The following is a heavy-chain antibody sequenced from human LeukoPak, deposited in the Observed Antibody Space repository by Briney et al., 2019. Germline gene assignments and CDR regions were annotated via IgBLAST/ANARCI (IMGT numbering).Heavy chain of an antibody. CDR1: GYTFTSYD. Sequence: ASVKVSCKASGYTFTSYDINWVRQATGQGLEWMGWRNPNSGNTGYAQKFQGRGTMTRNTFISTAYMDLSSLRSEDTAVYYCARGSYDNSTWGVDYWGQGTLVTVSS. CDR3: ARGSYDNSTWGVDY. D-gene: IGHD6-13*01. J-gene: IGHJ4*02. V-gene: IGHV1-8*01. CDR2: RNPNSGNT.